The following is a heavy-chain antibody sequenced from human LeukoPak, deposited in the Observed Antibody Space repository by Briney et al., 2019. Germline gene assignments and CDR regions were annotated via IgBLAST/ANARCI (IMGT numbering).Heavy chain of an antibody. J-gene: IGHJ6*02. Sequence: GGSLRLSCAASGFTFSSYAMSWVRQAPGKGLEWVSAIFGGGGSTYYADSVEGRFTISRDNSKNTLYLQMNSLGPEDTAVYYCAKRYCSSATCRSGMDVWGQGTTVTVSS. V-gene: IGHV3-23*01. CDR3: AKRYCSSATCRSGMDV. CDR1: GFTFSSYA. CDR2: IFGGGGST. D-gene: IGHD2-2*01.